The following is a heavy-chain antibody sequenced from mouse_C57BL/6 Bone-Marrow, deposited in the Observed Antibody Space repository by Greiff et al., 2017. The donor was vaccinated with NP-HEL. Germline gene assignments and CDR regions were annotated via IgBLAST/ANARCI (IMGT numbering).Heavy chain of an antibody. CDR2: ISYSGST. J-gene: IGHJ4*01. D-gene: IGHD2-2*01. CDR3: ARSPLWLRRNYYAMDY. V-gene: IGHV3-8*01. Sequence: DVQLQESGPGLAKPSQTLSLTCSVTGYSITSDYWNWIRKFPGNKLEYMGYISYSGSTYYTPSLKSRISITRDTSKNQDSLQLNSVTTEDTATYYCARSPLWLRRNYYAMDYWGQGTSVTVSS. CDR1: GYSITSDY.